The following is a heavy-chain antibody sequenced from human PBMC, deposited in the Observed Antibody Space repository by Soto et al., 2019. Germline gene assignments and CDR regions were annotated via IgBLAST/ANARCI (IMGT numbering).Heavy chain of an antibody. D-gene: IGHD6-13*01. CDR2: ISGGGNDA. Sequence: VGSLRLSCASSLFTFSSYATSWVRQSPGKGLEWVSSISGGGNDAYYADSVKGRFTISRDNSQNTLYLQMSSLRADDTAVYYCARSLFLAPTDNEPFDYWGQGALVTVSS. V-gene: IGHV3-23*01. CDR3: ARSLFLAPTDNEPFDY. J-gene: IGHJ4*02. CDR1: LFTFSSYA.